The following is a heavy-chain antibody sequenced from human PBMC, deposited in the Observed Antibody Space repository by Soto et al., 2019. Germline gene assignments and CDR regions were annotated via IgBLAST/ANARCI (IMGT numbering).Heavy chain of an antibody. Sequence: EVQLVESGGGLVEPGGSLRLSCAASGFTFSSYWMHWVRQAPGKGLVWVPRINSDGSSTTYADSVKGGFTISRDHANNTLYLQMNSLSAEDTAVYYCARVETCSSTSCYSVFDYWGQGTLVTVSS. J-gene: IGHJ4*02. CDR2: INSDGSST. CDR3: ARVETCSSTSCYSVFDY. V-gene: IGHV3-74*03. D-gene: IGHD2-2*01. CDR1: GFTFSSYW.